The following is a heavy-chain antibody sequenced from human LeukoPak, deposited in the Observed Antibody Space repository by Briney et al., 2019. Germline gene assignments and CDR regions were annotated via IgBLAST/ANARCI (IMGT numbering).Heavy chain of an antibody. CDR3: AGRPTGYSSGYVY. J-gene: IGHJ4*02. V-gene: IGHV3-23*01. CDR1: GFTFSDYA. Sequence: GGSLRLSCVVSGFTFSDYAMSWVRQAPEKGLDWVSVISGSAHKIRYADSVKGRFTISRDNSESTVYLQMNNLRAEDTALYYCAGRPTGYSSGYVYWGQGALVTVSS. D-gene: IGHD5-18*01. CDR2: ISGSAHKI.